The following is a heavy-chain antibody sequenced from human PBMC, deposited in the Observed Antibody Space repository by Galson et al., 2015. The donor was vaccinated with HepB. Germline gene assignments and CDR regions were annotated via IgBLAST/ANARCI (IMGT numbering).Heavy chain of an antibody. J-gene: IGHJ5*02. CDR3: TKPVMVAAATWYFDP. CDR1: GFPFRNYW. V-gene: IGHV3-7*03. D-gene: IGHD2-15*01. CDR2: INQDGSVN. Sequence: SLRLSCAASGFPFRNYWMSWVRQAPGKGLEWVANINQDGSVNYYVDSVKGRFTISRDNAKDSLFLQMSSLRVEDTAVYYCTKPVMVAAATWYFDPWGQGTLVTVSS.